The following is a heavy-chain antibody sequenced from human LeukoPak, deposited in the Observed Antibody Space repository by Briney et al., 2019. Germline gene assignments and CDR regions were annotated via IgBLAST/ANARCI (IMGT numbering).Heavy chain of an antibody. Sequence: SETLSLTCAVSGYSISSGYYWGWIRQPPGMGLEWIGNIYHRGSTYYNPSLKSRVTISLDTSKNQFSLKLSSVTAADTAVYCCARGAPNFTIDYWGQGTLVTVSS. CDR1: GYSISSGYY. D-gene: IGHD2-8*01. J-gene: IGHJ4*02. CDR2: IYHRGST. CDR3: ARGAPNFTIDY. V-gene: IGHV4-38-2*01.